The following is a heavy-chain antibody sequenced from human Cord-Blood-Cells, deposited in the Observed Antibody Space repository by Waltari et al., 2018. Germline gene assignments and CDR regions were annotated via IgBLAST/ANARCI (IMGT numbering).Heavy chain of an antibody. D-gene: IGHD7-27*01. J-gene: IGHJ5*02. CDR2: INPNSGGT. CDR3: ARESLGNWFDP. Sequence: QVQLVQSGAEVKKPGASVKVSCKASGYNFTGYYMHWVRQAPGQGLERMGWINPNSGGTNVAKKFQGRVTMTRDTSSSSAYMELSRLRSDDTAVYYCARESLGNWFDPWGQGTLVTVSS. CDR1: GYNFTGYY. V-gene: IGHV1-2*02.